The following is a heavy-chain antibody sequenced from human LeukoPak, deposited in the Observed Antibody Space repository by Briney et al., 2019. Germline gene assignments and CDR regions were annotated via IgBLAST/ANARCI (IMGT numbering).Heavy chain of an antibody. V-gene: IGHV1-24*01. CDR2: FDPEDGET. D-gene: IGHD6-19*01. J-gene: IGHJ6*02. CDR1: GYTLTELS. CDR3: ATEGQWLETYYYGMDV. Sequence: ASVKVSCKVSGYTLTELSMHWVRQAPGKGLEWMGGFDPEDGETNYAQKFQGRVTMTEDTSTDTAYMELSSLRSEDTAVYYCATEGQWLETYYYGMDVWGQGTTVTVSS.